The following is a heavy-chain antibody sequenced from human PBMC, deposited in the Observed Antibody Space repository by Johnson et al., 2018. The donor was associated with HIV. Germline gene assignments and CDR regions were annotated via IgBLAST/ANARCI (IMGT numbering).Heavy chain of an antibody. D-gene: IGHD7-27*01. J-gene: IGHJ3*01. V-gene: IGHV3-13*01. Sequence: MQLVESGGGLVQPGGSLRLSCAASGFTLSGYDMHWVRQATGKGLEWVSAIGTAGDTYYPGSVKGRFTISRENAKNSLYLQMNSLRAGDTAVYYCARENWGAFDLWGQGTMVTVSS. CDR1: GFTLSGYD. CDR3: ARENWGAFDL. CDR2: IGTAGDT.